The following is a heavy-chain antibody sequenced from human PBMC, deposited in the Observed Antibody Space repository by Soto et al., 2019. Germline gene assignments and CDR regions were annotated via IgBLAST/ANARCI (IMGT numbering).Heavy chain of an antibody. Sequence: PSETLSLTCAVYGGSFSGYYWSWVRQPPGKGLEWIGDINHSGSTNCNPSLKSRVTMSVDASKSQFSLELSSVTAADTAVYYCARYSSTWSHGDWGQGTLVNVSS. V-gene: IGHV4-34*01. J-gene: IGHJ4*02. D-gene: IGHD6-13*01. CDR1: GGSFSGYY. CDR3: ARYSSTWSHGD. CDR2: INHSGST.